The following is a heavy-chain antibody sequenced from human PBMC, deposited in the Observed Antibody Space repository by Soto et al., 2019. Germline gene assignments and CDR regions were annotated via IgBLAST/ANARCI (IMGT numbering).Heavy chain of an antibody. D-gene: IGHD1-26*01. CDR3: ARGRGSYPWYFDF. Sequence: SETLSLTCTVSGDSMSSYYWSWIRQPAGKGLEWIGRIYTSGSTNYNPSLNSRVTISVDTSQNQFSLMLTSLTAADTAAYYCARGRGSYPWYFDFWGRGTLVTVS. CDR1: GDSMSSYY. J-gene: IGHJ2*01. V-gene: IGHV4-4*07. CDR2: IYTSGST.